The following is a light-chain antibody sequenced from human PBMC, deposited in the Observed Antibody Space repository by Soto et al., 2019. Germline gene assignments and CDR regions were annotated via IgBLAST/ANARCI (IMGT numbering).Light chain of an antibody. V-gene: IGKV3-20*01. CDR3: RPDGSSPT. J-gene: IGKJ1*01. CDR1: QSVSSSY. Sequence: EIVLTQSPGTLSLSPGERATLSCRASQSVSSSYLAWYQQKPGQAPRLLIYGASSRATGIPDRFSGSGSGTDFTLTISRLEPEDFAVYSCRPDGSSPTCGKWTKLEIK. CDR2: GAS.